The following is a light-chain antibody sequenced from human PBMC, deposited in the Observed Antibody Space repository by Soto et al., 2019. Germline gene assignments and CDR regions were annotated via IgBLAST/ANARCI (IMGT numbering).Light chain of an antibody. Sequence: LTQPPSVSVSPGQTASITCSGDKLGDKYACWYQQKPGQSPVLVIYQDSKRPSGIPERFSGSNSGNTATLTISGTQAMDEADYYCQAWDSTHNYVFGTGTKVTVL. CDR3: QAWDSTHNYV. V-gene: IGLV3-1*01. CDR1: KLGDKY. CDR2: QDS. J-gene: IGLJ1*01.